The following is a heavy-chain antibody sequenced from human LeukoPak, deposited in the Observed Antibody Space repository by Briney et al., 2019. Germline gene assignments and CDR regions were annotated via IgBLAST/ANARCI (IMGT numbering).Heavy chain of an antibody. V-gene: IGHV3-9*01. CDR3: ARASGNAFDY. CDR1: GFTFDDYA. D-gene: IGHD3-3*01. Sequence: PGRSLRLSCAASGFTFDDYAMHWVRQAPGKGLEWVSGISWNSGSIGYADSVKGRFTISRDNAKNSLYLQMNSLRAGDTAVYYCARASGNAFDYWGQGTLVTVSS. J-gene: IGHJ4*02. CDR2: ISWNSGSI.